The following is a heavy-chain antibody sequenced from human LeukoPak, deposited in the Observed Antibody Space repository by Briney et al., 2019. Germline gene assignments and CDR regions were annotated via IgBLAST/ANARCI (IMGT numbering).Heavy chain of an antibody. CDR3: ARDSSSWYNWFDP. V-gene: IGHV3-66*02. Sequence: GGSLRLSCAASGFTVSSNYMSWVRQAPGKGLEWVSVIYSGGSTYYADSVKGRFTIPRDNSKNTLYLQMNSLRAEDTAVYYCARDSSSWYNWFDPWGQGTLVTVSS. CDR1: GFTVSSNY. D-gene: IGHD6-13*01. J-gene: IGHJ5*02. CDR2: IYSGGST.